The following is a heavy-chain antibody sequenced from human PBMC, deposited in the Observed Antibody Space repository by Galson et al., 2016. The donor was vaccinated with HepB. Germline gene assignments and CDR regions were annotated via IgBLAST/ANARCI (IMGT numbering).Heavy chain of an antibody. V-gene: IGHV4-39*01. CDR2: VYSSGSA. D-gene: IGHD1-1*01. CDR1: GDSIISNAYS. Sequence: SETLSLTCSVSGDSIISNAYSWAWIRRPPGKGLEWIGTVYSSGSAYYNPSLKNRVTMSLDTSEQEFSLRLRSVTAADTAVYYCARLGQTGVGGRGYCENWGQGTLVTVSS. J-gene: IGHJ4*02. CDR3: ARLGQTGVGGRGYCEN.